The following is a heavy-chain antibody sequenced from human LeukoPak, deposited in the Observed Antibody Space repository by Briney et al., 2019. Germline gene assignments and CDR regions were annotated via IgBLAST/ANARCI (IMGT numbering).Heavy chain of an antibody. CDR3: ASVHSHFGVVGAFDI. J-gene: IGHJ3*02. CDR2: IYYSGST. Sequence: SETLSLTCTVSGGSINSGDYYWSWIRQPPGKGLEWIGYIYYSGSTYYNPSLKSRVTISVDTSKNQFSLKLSSVTAADTAVYYCASVHSHFGVVGAFDIWGQGTMVSVSS. CDR1: GGSINSGDYY. D-gene: IGHD3-3*01. V-gene: IGHV4-30-4*08.